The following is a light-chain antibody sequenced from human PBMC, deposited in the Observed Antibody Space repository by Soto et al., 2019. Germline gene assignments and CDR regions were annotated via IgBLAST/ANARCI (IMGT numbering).Light chain of an antibody. V-gene: IGLV4-69*01. CDR2: LNSDGSH. CDR3: QTWGTGIRVI. J-gene: IGLJ2*01. Sequence: QPVLPQSPSASASLGASVKLTCTLSSGHNNYAIAWHQQQPEKGPRYLMKLNSDGSHSKGDGIPDRFSGSSSGAERYLTISSLQSEDEADYYWQTWGTGIRVIFGGGTKLTVL. CDR1: SGHNNYA.